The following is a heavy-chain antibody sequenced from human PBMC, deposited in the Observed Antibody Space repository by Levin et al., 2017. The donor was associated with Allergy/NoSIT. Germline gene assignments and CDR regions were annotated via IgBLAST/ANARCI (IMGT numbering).Heavy chain of an antibody. CDR1: GGSISSYY. CDR3: ARHKRNDYGDDAFDI. CDR2: IYYSGST. D-gene: IGHD4-17*01. V-gene: IGHV4-59*08. Sequence: NPSETLSLTCTVSGGSISSYYWSWIRQPPGKGLEWIGYIYYSGSTNYNPSLKSRVTISVDTSKNQFSLKLSSVTAADTAVYYCARHKRNDYGDDAFDIWGQGTMVTVSS. J-gene: IGHJ3*02.